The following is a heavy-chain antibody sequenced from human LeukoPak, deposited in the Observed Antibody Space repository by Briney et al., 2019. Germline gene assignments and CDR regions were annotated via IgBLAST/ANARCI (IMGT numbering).Heavy chain of an antibody. V-gene: IGHV6-1*01. CDR1: GDSVSSNSAA. J-gene: IGHJ6*04. CDR3: ARENGFGYYSSGIYYYYGMDV. D-gene: IGHD3-10*01. Sequence: SQTLSLTCAISGDSVSSNSAAWNWIRQSPSRGLEWLGRAYYRSKWYNDYAVSVKSRITINPDTSKNQFSLQLNSVTPEDTAVYYCARENGFGYYSSGIYYYYGMDVWGKGTTVTVSS. CDR2: AYYRSKWYN.